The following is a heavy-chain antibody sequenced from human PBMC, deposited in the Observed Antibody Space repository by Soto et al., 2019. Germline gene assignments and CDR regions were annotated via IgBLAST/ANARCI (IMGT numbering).Heavy chain of an antibody. D-gene: IGHD6-6*01. J-gene: IGHJ5*02. CDR1: GGSISSYY. V-gene: IGHV4-59*01. CDR3: AGGAEDSSSSGCCWFDP. Sequence: PSETLSLTCTVSGGSISSYYWNWIRQPPGKGLEWIGYIFYSGSTNYNPSLKSRVTMSVDTSKKQFSLKLSSVTAADTAVYYCAGGAEDSSSSGCCWFDPWGQGTLVTVSS. CDR2: IFYSGST.